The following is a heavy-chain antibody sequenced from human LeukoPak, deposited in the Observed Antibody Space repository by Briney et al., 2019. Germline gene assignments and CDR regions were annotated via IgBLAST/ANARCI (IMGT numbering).Heavy chain of an antibody. Sequence: GGSLRLSCTVSGFIFSSYWMTGVRQAPAKGLEGVANKEPAGCATYYVDSVKGRFTIARDNAKNLLYLQMNSLRAEDSAVYHCGRFGYVAAVDSWGQGALVTVSS. D-gene: IGHD6-13*01. CDR3: GRFGYVAAVDS. J-gene: IGHJ4*02. V-gene: IGHV3-7*01. CDR2: KEPAGCAT. CDR1: GFIFSSYW.